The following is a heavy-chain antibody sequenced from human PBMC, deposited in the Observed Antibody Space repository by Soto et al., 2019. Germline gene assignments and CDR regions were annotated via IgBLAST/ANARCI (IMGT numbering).Heavy chain of an antibody. V-gene: IGHV4-34*01. CDR1: GGSFSGYY. CDR3: ARPYSGSSRGLDV. J-gene: IGHJ6*02. CDR2: INHSGST. D-gene: IGHD6-6*01. Sequence: PSETLSLTCAVYGGSFSGYYWSWIRQPPGKGLEWIGEINHSGSTNYNPSLKSRVTISVDTSKNQFSLKLSSVTAADTAVYYCARPYSGSSRGLDVWGQGTTVTVSS.